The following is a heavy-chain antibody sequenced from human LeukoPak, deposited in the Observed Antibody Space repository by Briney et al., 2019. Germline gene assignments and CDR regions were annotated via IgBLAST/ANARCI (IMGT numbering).Heavy chain of an antibody. Sequence: GGSLRLSCAASGFTFSSYAMSWVCQAPGKGLEWVSAISGSGGSTYYADSVKGRFTISRDNSKNTLYLQMNSLRAEDTAVYYCAKDPMIVVVIDDAFDIWGQGTMVTVSS. CDR2: ISGSGGST. V-gene: IGHV3-23*01. CDR3: AKDPMIVVVIDDAFDI. J-gene: IGHJ3*02. CDR1: GFTFSSYA. D-gene: IGHD3-22*01.